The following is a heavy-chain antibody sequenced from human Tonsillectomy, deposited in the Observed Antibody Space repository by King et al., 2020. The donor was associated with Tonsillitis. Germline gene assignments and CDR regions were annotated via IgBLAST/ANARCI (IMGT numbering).Heavy chain of an antibody. J-gene: IGHJ4*02. CDR3: ARGTYYYDNSGFYADY. Sequence: VQLVESGGGLVKPGGSLRLSCAASGFTFTDYYMSWIRQAPGKGLEWVSYISTSGNTKYYADSVKGRFTISRDNAKNSLYLQMNSLRAEETAVNYCARGTYYYDNSGFYADYWGQGTLVTVSS. D-gene: IGHD3-22*01. CDR1: GFTFTDYY. V-gene: IGHV3-11*01. CDR2: ISTSGNTK.